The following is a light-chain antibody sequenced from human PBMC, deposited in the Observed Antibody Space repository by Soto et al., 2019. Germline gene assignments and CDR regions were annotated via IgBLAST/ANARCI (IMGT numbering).Light chain of an antibody. CDR3: SSYTGSSTYVV. CDR2: DVS. V-gene: IGLV2-14*01. Sequence: QSVLTQPASVSGSPGQSITISCTGTSSDVGGYNYVSWYQQHPGKAPKLMIYDVSNRPSGVSNRFSGSKSPNTASLTISGLQAEDDADYSCSSYTGSSTYVVFGGGIKLTVL. CDR1: SSDVGGYNY. J-gene: IGLJ2*01.